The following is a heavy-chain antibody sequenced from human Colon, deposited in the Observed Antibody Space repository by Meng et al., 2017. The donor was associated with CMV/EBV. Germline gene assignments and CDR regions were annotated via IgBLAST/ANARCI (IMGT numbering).Heavy chain of an antibody. CDR1: GFTFRSNS. CDR2: ISGSGDNT. V-gene: IGHV3-23*01. Sequence: GGSLRLSCAASGFTFRSNSMTWVRQTPGKGLEWVSSISGSGDNTYYADSVKGRFNISRDNSKNIVYLQMSSLGAEDTAVYYCARSSTIFDSPDFWGQGTLVTVSS. CDR3: ARSSTIFDSPDF. D-gene: IGHD3-3*01. J-gene: IGHJ4*02.